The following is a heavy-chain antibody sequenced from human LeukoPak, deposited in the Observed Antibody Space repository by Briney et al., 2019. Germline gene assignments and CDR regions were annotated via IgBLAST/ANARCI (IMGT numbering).Heavy chain of an antibody. Sequence: GGSLRLSCAASGFTFDDYAMHWVRQAPGKGLEWVSGISWNSGSIGYADSVKGRFTISRDNAKNSLYLQMNSLRAEDTAVYYCAKVSSSWYEGYYFDYWGQGTLVTVSS. CDR1: GFTFDDYA. CDR2: ISWNSGSI. J-gene: IGHJ4*02. D-gene: IGHD6-13*01. V-gene: IGHV3-9*01. CDR3: AKVSSSWYEGYYFDY.